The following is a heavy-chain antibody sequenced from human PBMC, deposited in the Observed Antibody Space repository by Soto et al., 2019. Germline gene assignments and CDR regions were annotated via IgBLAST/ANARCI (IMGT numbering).Heavy chain of an antibody. J-gene: IGHJ5*02. V-gene: IGHV3-21*01. CDR2: ISSSSSYI. D-gene: IGHD3-9*01. Sequence: GGSLRLSCAASGFTFSSYSMNWVRQAPGKGLEWVSSISSSSSYIYYADSVKGRFTISRDNAKNSLYLQMNSLRAEDTAVYYCARRCRDYGILTGYKNRFDPWGQGTLVTVSS. CDR1: GFTFSSYS. CDR3: ARRCRDYGILTGYKNRFDP.